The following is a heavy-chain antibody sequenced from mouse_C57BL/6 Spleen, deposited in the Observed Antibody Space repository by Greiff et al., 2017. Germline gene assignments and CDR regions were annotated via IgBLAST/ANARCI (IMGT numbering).Heavy chain of an antibody. J-gene: IGHJ4*01. CDR1: GFSLSTFGMG. CDR2: IGWDDDK. Sequence: QVTLKVCGPGILQPSQTLSLTCSFSGFSLSTFGMGVGWIRQPSGKGLEWLAHIGWDDDKYYNPALKSRLTISKDTSKNQVVLKIANVDTADTATYYCARAHSSGYVYAMGYWGQGTSVTASS. V-gene: IGHV8-8*01. CDR3: ARAHSSGYVYAMGY. D-gene: IGHD3-2*02.